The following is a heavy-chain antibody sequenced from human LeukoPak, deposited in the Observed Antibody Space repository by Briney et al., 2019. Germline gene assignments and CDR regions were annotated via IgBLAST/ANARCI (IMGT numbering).Heavy chain of an antibody. D-gene: IGHD3-3*01. V-gene: IGHV3-23*01. CDR2: FSGSSGGT. J-gene: IGHJ4*02. Sequence: PGGSLRLSCGASGFTFSNHGMSWVRQAPGKGLEWVSGFSGSSGGTYYADSVKGRFTISRDNSKNTLYLQMNSLRAEDTAVYYCAKFLHWSGNGVYFDYWGQGTLVTVSS. CDR1: GFTFSNHG. CDR3: AKFLHWSGNGVYFDY.